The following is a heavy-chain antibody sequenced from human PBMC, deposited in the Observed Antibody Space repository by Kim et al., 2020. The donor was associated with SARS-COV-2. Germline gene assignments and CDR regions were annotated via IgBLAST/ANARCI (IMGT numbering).Heavy chain of an antibody. CDR3: TGGLVGPTGMDY. Sequence: QYAASVNGRVTITRDDSKNSLYLQVNGLKTEDTAVYYWTGGLVGPTGMDYWGQGTLVTVSS. J-gene: IGHJ4*02. D-gene: IGHD1-26*01. V-gene: IGHV3-72*01.